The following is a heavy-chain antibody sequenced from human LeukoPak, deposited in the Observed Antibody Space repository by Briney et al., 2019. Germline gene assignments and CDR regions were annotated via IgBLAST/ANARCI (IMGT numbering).Heavy chain of an antibody. CDR2: LYSDGST. D-gene: IGHD2/OR15-2a*01. CDR1: GFSVSSNY. CDR3: ARDSSSFPNYFDY. Sequence: GGSLRLSCVASGFSVSSNYMSWVRQAPGKGLEWVSLLYSDGSTFYADSVKGRFTISRDNSKNTLYLQMNRPRAEDTAVYYCARDSSSFPNYFDYWGQGTLVTVSS. V-gene: IGHV3-53*01. J-gene: IGHJ4*02.